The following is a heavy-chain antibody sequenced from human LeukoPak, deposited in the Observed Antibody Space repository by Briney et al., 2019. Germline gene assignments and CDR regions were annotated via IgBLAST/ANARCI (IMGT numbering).Heavy chain of an antibody. J-gene: IGHJ4*02. CDR2: IYYTGTT. CDR3: ARGEDFGRYYLAY. CDR1: GGSISIYY. V-gene: IGHV4-59*01. Sequence: PSETLSLTCSVSGGSISIYYWTWIRQIPGKGLEWIGYIYYTGTTNYNPLFESRATISVDTSKNQFSLKLTSVTAADTAVYFCARGEDFGRYYLAYWGRGTLVTVSS. D-gene: IGHD3-3*01.